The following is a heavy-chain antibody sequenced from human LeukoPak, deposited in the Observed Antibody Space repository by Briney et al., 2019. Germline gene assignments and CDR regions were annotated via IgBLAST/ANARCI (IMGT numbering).Heavy chain of an antibody. D-gene: IGHD5-18*01. CDR2: ISYDGSSK. Sequence: GRSLRLSCAASGFTFSSYGMHWVRQAPGKGLEWVAVISYDGSSKYYADPVKGRFTISRDNSKNTLYLQMNSLRAEDTAVYYCAKDPRGYSYGGIDYWGQGTLVTVSS. CDR1: GFTFSSYG. J-gene: IGHJ4*02. CDR3: AKDPRGYSYGGIDY. V-gene: IGHV3-30*18.